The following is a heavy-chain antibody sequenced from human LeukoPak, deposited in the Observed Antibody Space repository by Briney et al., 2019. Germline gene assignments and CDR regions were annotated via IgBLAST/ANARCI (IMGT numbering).Heavy chain of an antibody. CDR3: ASCSSTIRRGFDP. CDR2: IIPIFGTA. Sequence: ASVKVSCKASGGTFSSYAISWVRQAPGQGLEWMGGIIPIFGTANYAQKLQGRVTITADESTSTAYMELSSLRSEDTAVYYCASCSSTIRRGFDPWGQGTLVTVSS. V-gene: IGHV1-69*13. J-gene: IGHJ5*02. D-gene: IGHD2-2*01. CDR1: GGTFSSYA.